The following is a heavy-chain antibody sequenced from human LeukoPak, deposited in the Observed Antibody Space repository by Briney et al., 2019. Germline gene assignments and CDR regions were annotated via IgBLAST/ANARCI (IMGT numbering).Heavy chain of an antibody. D-gene: IGHD5-18*01. V-gene: IGHV1-46*01. CDR1: GYTFTIYY. CDR2: INPSGGST. CDR3: ARLTYSYGYKLFDY. J-gene: IGHJ4*02. Sequence: EASVTVSCTASGYTFTIYYMHWVRQAPGQGLEWMGIINPSGGSTSYAQKFQGRVTMTRDTSTSTVYMELSSLRSEDTAVYYCARLTYSYGYKLFDYWGQGTLVTVSS.